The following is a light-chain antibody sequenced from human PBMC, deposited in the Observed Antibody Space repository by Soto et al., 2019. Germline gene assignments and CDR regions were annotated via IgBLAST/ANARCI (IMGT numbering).Light chain of an antibody. V-gene: IGKV4-1*01. Sequence: DIVMTQSPDSLAVSLGERATINCKSSQSVLYSSNNKNYLAWYQQRPGQPPKLLIYWASTRESGIPDRFSGSGSGTDIYLTITSLQAEDVAVYYCQQYESTPPTFGQGTKLEIK. CDR3: QQYESTPPT. CDR2: WAS. J-gene: IGKJ2*01. CDR1: QSVLYSSNNKNY.